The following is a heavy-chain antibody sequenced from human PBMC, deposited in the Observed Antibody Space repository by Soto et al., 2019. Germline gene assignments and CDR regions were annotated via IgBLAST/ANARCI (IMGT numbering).Heavy chain of an antibody. CDR2: MNPNSGNT. D-gene: IGHD2-2*01. CDR3: ARAYCSSTSCPPYYYYMDV. CDR1: GYTFTSYD. J-gene: IGHJ6*03. Sequence: GASVKVSCKASGYTFTSYDINWVRQATGQGLEWMGWMNPNSGNTGYAQKFQGRVTMTRNTSISTAYMELSSLRSEDTAVYYCARAYCSSTSCPPYYYYMDVWGKGTTVTVSS. V-gene: IGHV1-8*02.